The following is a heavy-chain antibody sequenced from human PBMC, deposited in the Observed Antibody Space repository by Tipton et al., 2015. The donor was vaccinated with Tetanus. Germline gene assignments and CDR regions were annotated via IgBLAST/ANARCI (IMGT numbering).Heavy chain of an antibody. V-gene: IGHV1-2*02. CDR3: ARGRGITVIEVDAAFDY. CDR2: MDPGTGAK. J-gene: IGHJ4*02. Sequence: QSGAEVKKPGASVKVSCKASGYTFTGYFMRWVRQAPGQRLEWMGWMDPGTGAKQSAQKFQGRVTMTRDTSFNTAYMELRRLESDDTAVYYCARGRGITVIEVDAAFDYWGQGTLVTVSS. CDR1: GYTFTGYF. D-gene: IGHD3-22*01.